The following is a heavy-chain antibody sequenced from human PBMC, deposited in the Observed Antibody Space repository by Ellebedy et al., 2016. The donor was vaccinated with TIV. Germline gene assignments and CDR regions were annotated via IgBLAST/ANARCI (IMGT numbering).Heavy chain of an antibody. D-gene: IGHD6-13*01. CDR1: GFTFSSYA. CDR2: ISYDGSNK. V-gene: IGHV3-30-3*01. Sequence: GGSLRLXXAASGFTFSSYAMHWVRQAPGKGLEWVAVISYDGSNKYYADSVKGRFTISRDNSKNTLYLQMNSLRAEDTAVYYCARDGRRLIAAAGSGPDYWGQGTLVTVSS. J-gene: IGHJ4*02. CDR3: ARDGRRLIAAAGSGPDY.